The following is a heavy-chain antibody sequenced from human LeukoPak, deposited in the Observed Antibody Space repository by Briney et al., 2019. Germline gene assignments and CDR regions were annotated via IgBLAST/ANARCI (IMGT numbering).Heavy chain of an antibody. CDR2: IHDDGIVT. Sequence: GGSLRLSCAASGFTFTAYAMSWFRQTPEKGLEWVANIHDDGIVTHYVDSVEGRFTISRGNARNSVNLQLNSLRVEDTALYYCARGRGWVDHWGQGTLVTVSS. J-gene: IGHJ4*02. D-gene: IGHD3-16*01. V-gene: IGHV3-7*01. CDR1: GFTFTAYA. CDR3: ARGRGWVDH.